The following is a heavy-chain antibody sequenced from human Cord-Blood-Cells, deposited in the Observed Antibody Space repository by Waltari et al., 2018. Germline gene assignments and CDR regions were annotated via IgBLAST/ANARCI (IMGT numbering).Heavy chain of an antibody. CDR3: ARDGPYTN. Sequence: QVQLVQSGAEVKKPGASVKVSCKASGYTFTSYDINWVRQATGQGLEWRGWRNHNSGNTGNEQKIKGRDTITRNTSISTAYMGLSSLRSEDTAVYYCARDGPYTNWGQGTLVTVSS. J-gene: IGHJ4*02. CDR2: RNHNSGNT. V-gene: IGHV1-8*01. CDR1: GYTFTSYD. D-gene: IGHD1-20*01.